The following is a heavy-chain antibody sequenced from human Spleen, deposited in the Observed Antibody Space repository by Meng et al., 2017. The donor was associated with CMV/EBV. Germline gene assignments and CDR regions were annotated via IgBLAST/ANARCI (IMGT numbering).Heavy chain of an antibody. CDR1: GLTFSRYW. CDR2: IKEDGSES. Sequence: GESLKISCVASGLTFSRYWMSWVRQAPGKGLEWLTNIKEDGSESHYVDSVKGRFSISRDNAKNSLYLQVNSLRAEDTAVYYCARDIHFGAYFDYWSQGTLVTVSS. V-gene: IGHV3-7*01. D-gene: IGHD4/OR15-4a*01. CDR3: ARDIHFGAYFDY. J-gene: IGHJ4*02.